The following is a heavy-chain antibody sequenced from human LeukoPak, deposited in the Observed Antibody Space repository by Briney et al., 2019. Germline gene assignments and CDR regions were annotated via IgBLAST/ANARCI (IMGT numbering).Heavy chain of an antibody. CDR1: GFTFGDYV. J-gene: IGHJ4*02. CDR2: IKNKAYGGTT. Sequence: GGSLRLSCTASGFTFGDYVMSWVRQAPGKGLEWVGFIKNKAYGGTTEYAASVKGRFTISRDDSKSIAYLQMNSLKTEDTAVYYRTGGYSAYWGQGTLVTVSS. D-gene: IGHD6-13*01. V-gene: IGHV3-49*04. CDR3: TGGYSAY.